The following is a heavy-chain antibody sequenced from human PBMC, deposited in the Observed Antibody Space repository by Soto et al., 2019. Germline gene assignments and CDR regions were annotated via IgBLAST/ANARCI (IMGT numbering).Heavy chain of an antibody. V-gene: IGHV4-31*03. CDR3: ASFNDRSEPAAILH. Sequence: QVQLQESGPGLVKPSQTLSLTCTVSGDSLNSRGSYWSWIRQHPGKGLEWIAYIYYNGDTYYNPSLRGRLTISMDTSQSQFSLTLSSVTAADTAVYYCASFNDRSEPAAILHWGQGTLLTVSS. CDR1: GDSLNSRGSY. J-gene: IGHJ4*02. D-gene: IGHD2-2*01. CDR2: IYYNGDT.